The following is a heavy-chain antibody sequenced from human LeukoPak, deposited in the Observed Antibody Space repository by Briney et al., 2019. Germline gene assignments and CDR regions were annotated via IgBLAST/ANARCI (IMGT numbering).Heavy chain of an antibody. D-gene: IGHD2-15*01. V-gene: IGHV4-59*01. CDR1: GGSISSYY. Sequence: SETLSLTCTVSGGSISSYYWSWIRQPPGKGLEWIGYIYYSGSTNYNPSLKSRVTMSVDTSKNQFSLKLSSVTAADTAVYYCARYYCSGGTCYHFDYWGQGTLVPVSS. CDR2: IYYSGST. CDR3: ARYYCSGGTCYHFDY. J-gene: IGHJ4*02.